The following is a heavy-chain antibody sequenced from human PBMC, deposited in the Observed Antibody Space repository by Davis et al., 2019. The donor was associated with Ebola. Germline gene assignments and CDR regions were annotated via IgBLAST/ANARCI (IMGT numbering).Heavy chain of an antibody. D-gene: IGHD2-15*01. J-gene: IGHJ4*02. CDR1: GSSISSGYY. CDR2: IYHSGST. CDR3: AREDKFYFDY. V-gene: IGHV4-38-2*02. Sequence: PSETLSLTCAVSGSSISSGYYWGCIRQPPGKGLEWIGSIYHSGSTYYNPSLKSRVTISVDTSKKQFSLKLSSVTAADTAVYYCAREDKFYFDYWGQGTLVTVSS.